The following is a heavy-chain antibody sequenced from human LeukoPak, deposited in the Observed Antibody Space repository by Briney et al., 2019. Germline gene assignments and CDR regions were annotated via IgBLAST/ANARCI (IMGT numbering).Heavy chain of an antibody. Sequence: SETLSLTCTVSGGSISGFYWSWIRQPPGKGLEWIGYIYYSGSTSYNPSLKSRVTISVDTSKNQFSLNLTSVTAADTAVYYCAGDNRVTAPDYWGQGTLVTVSS. V-gene: IGHV4-59*01. CDR3: AGDNRVTAPDY. CDR1: GGSISGFY. D-gene: IGHD2-21*02. CDR2: IYYSGST. J-gene: IGHJ4*02.